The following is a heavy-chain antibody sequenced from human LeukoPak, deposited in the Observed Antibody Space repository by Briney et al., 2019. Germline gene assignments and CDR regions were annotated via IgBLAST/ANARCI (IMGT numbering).Heavy chain of an antibody. V-gene: IGHV5-51*01. D-gene: IGHD3-10*01. Sequence: GESLKISCKGSGYSFSSHWIGWVRQMPGKGLEWMGIIYPGDSDTRYSPSFQGQVTISADKSISTAYLQWSSLKASDTAMYYCARSKATVPAGSGSYGAFDTWGQGTMVTVSS. J-gene: IGHJ3*02. CDR1: GYSFSSHW. CDR3: ARSKATVPAGSGSYGAFDT. CDR2: IYPGDSDT.